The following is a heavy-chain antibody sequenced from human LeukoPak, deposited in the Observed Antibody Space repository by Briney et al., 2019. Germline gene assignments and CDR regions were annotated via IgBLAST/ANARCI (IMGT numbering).Heavy chain of an antibody. D-gene: IGHD3-3*01. CDR3: ARGGDTISWVGSWFDP. CDR2: IDKSSDPI. Sequence: PGGSLRLSCAASGITLSITSMNWVRQAPGKGLEWISYIDKSSDPIYYADSVKGRFTISRDIARNSLFLQMNSLRAEDTAEYYCARGGDTISWVGSWFDPWGQGTLVTVSS. V-gene: IGHV3-48*04. CDR1: GITLSITS. J-gene: IGHJ5*02.